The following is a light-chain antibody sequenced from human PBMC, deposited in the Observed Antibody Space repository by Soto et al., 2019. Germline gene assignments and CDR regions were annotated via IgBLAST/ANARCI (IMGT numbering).Light chain of an antibody. CDR1: SSTIGAGYD. Sequence: QSVLTQPPSVSGAPGQRITISCTGTSSTIGAGYDVHWYQQLPGTAPKLLIYDNGNRPSGVPDRFSASKSGTSASLAITGLQADDEADYYCQSYDSSLNGHVVFGGGTQLTVL. CDR2: DNG. CDR3: QSYDSSLNGHVV. V-gene: IGLV1-40*01. J-gene: IGLJ2*01.